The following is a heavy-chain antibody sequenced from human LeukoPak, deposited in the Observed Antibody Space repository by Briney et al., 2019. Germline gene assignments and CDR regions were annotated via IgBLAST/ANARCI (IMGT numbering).Heavy chain of an antibody. CDR2: ISRSGRDI. V-gene: IGHV3-23*01. J-gene: IGHJ4*02. CDR1: GFTFGAYA. CDR3: AKDFDRRPVEMFDY. Sequence: GGSLRLSCAASGFTFGAYAMNWVRQAPGKGLDWVSSISRSGRDIYYADSVKGRFTISRDNSKNTLYLQMNSLRAEDTAVYYCAKDFDRRPVEMFDYWGQGTLVTVSS. D-gene: IGHD5-24*01.